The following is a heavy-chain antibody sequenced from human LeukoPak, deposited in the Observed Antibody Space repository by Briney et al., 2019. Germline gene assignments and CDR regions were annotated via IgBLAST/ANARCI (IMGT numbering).Heavy chain of an antibody. CDR2: IRSRTNTYAT. J-gene: IGHJ6*02. Sequence: GGSLRLSCAASGFTFSGSAMHWVRQASGKGLEWVGRIRSRTNTYATAYTASVKGRFTISRDDSKNTAYLQMNSLKTEDTAVYYCTRGSQSDYYYGMDVWGQGTTVTVSS. CDR1: GFTFSGSA. CDR3: TRGSQSDYYYGMDV. V-gene: IGHV3-73*01.